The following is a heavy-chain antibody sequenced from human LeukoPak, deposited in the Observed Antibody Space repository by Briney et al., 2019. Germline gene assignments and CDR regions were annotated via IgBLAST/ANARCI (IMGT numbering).Heavy chain of an antibody. CDR2: IQYSGST. V-gene: IGHV4-61*01. D-gene: IGHD3-22*01. J-gene: IGHJ4*02. CDR3: ARYYDSSGYWSTPHFDY. CDR1: GDSVSGISFY. Sequence: SETLSLACTVSGDSVSGISFYWSWLRHPPGKGLQYIGYIQYSGSTNYNPSLKSRVTISVDTSKNQFSLKLSSVTAADTAVYYCARYYDSSGYWSTPHFDYWGQGTLVTVSS.